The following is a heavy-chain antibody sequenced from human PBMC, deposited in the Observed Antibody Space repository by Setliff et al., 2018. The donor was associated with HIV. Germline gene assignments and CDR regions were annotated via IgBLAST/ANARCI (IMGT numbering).Heavy chain of an antibody. J-gene: IGHJ4*02. CDR3: ARYYGDYDSPFDY. CDR1: GFTFSDYY. Sequence: PGGSLRLSCAASGFTFSDYYMSWIRQAPGKELEWVSYISSSGDTKYYTDSVKGRFTISRDNAKNSLYLQMNSLRAEDTAVYYCARYYGDYDSPFDYWGQGTLVTVSS. V-gene: IGHV3-11*04. D-gene: IGHD4-17*01. CDR2: ISSSGDTK.